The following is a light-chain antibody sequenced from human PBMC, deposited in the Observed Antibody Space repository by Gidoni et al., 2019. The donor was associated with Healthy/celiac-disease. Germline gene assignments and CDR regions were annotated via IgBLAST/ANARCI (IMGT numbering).Light chain of an antibody. CDR1: QSVGSS. Sequence: EIVLIHSPATLSLSPGEIPTLSCRASQSVGSSLSWYQKKPGQAPRLLIYDASNRANGIPARFSGSGSEADFTLTISRLEPEDFAVYYCQQRSNWLTFGGXTKVEIK. CDR3: QQRSNWLT. V-gene: IGKV3-11*01. CDR2: DAS. J-gene: IGKJ4*01.